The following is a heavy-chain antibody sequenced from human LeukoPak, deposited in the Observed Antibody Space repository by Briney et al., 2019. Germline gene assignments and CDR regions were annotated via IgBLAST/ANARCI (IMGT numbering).Heavy chain of an antibody. J-gene: IGHJ4*02. D-gene: IGHD4-17*01. Sequence: SETLSLTCTVSGGSISSSSYYWGWIRQPPGKGLEWIGRIYYSGSTYYTPSLKSRVTISVDTTKNQSSLKLSSVTAADTAVYYCARPYYGDYSIDYWGQGTLVTVSS. CDR2: IYYSGST. CDR3: ARPYYGDYSIDY. V-gene: IGHV4-39*01. CDR1: GGSISSSSYY.